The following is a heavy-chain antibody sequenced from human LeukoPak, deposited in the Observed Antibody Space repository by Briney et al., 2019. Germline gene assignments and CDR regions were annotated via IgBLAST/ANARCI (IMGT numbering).Heavy chain of an antibody. J-gene: IGHJ3*01. CDR3: SRDANYYDSSRHYFDAFDV. Sequence: GGSLRLSCVASGFTFSKYWMTWVRQAPGKGLEWVANIRGDGSVKYLLDSVKGRFTISRDNVKNSLSLEMNNLRAEDTAVYYCSRDANYYDSSRHYFDAFDVWGQGTMVTVSS. V-gene: IGHV3-7*01. D-gene: IGHD3-22*01. CDR1: GFTFSKYW. CDR2: IRGDGSVK.